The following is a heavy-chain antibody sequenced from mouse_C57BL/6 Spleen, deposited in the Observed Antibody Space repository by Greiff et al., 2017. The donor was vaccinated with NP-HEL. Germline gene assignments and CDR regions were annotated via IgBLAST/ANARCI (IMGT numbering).Heavy chain of an antibody. CDR1: GYTFTSYW. CDR3: AKRGITAVVGYFDV. J-gene: IGHJ1*03. CDR2: IDPNSGGT. V-gene: IGHV1-72*01. Sequence: QVQLQQPGAELVKPGASVKLSCKASGYTFTSYWMHWVKQRPGRGLEWIGRIDPNSGGTKYNEKFKSKATLTVDKPSSKAYMQLSSLTSKDSAVDDCAKRGITAVVGYFDVWGTGTTVTVSS. D-gene: IGHD1-1*01.